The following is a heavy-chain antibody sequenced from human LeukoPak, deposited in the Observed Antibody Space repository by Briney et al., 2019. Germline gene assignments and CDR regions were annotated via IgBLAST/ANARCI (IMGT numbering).Heavy chain of an antibody. CDR2: IIPIFGTA. CDR3: ARVAGYCSGGSCYSYAFDI. Sequence: SVKVSCKASGGTFSSYAISWVRQAPGQGLEWVGGIIPIFGTANYAQKFQGRVTITTDESTSTAYMELSSLRSEDTAVYYCARVAGYCSGGSCYSYAFDIWGQGTMVTVSS. CDR1: GGTFSSYA. V-gene: IGHV1-69*05. J-gene: IGHJ3*02. D-gene: IGHD2-15*01.